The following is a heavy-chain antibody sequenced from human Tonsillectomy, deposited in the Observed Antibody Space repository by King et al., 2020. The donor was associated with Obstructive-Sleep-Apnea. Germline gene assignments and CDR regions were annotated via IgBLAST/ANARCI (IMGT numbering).Heavy chain of an antibody. CDR1: GGSISRYY. V-gene: IGHV4-59*01. CDR3: ARDIPHYYDSSGYYGLDY. Sequence: HVQLQESGPGLVKPSETLSLTCTVSGGSISRYYWSWIRQPPGKGREGIGYIYYSGSTNYNPSLKSRVTISVDTSKNQFSLKLSSVTAADTAVYYCARDIPHYYDSSGYYGLDYWGQGTLVTVSS. CDR2: IYYSGST. J-gene: IGHJ4*02. D-gene: IGHD3-22*01.